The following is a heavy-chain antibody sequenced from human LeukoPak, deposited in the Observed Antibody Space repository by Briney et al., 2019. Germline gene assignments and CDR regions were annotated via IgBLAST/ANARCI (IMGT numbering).Heavy chain of an antibody. D-gene: IGHD1-26*01. Sequence: SETLSLTCAVYVGSFSGYYWSWIRQPPGKGLEWIGEINHSGSTNYNPSLKSRVTISVDTSKNQFSLKLSSVTAAATAVYYCARGTWKLLLWGQGTLVTVSS. CDR2: INHSGST. CDR3: ARGTWKLLL. J-gene: IGHJ4*02. CDR1: VGSFSGYY. V-gene: IGHV4-34*01.